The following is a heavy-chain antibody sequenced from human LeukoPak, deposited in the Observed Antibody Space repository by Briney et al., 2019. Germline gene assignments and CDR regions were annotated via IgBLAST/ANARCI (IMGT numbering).Heavy chain of an antibody. D-gene: IGHD5-24*01. CDR3: ARASGYNWYFDY. Sequence: SETLSLTCTVSSGSVSSGSYYWDWLRQPPGQGLEWVGYISYTGSTNYNPSLKSRVTISIDTSKNQFSLKLSSVTAADTAVYYCARASGYNWYFDYWGQGTLVTVSS. CDR2: ISYTGST. CDR1: SGSVSSGSYY. J-gene: IGHJ4*02. V-gene: IGHV4-61*01.